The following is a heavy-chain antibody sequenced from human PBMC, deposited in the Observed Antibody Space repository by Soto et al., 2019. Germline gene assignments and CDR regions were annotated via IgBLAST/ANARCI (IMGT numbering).Heavy chain of an antibody. J-gene: IGHJ3*01. V-gene: IGHV1-2*04. Sequence: ASVKVSDRTSGENVNGYDIHWLRQTPKKRLEWMGWINPNTGGANIAKKFQGWVTLTRDTSITTTYMEVNRLTSNDTAVHYCARDYYDGSASYGLEIWGQGIMVTVSS. CDR3: ARDYYDGSASYGLEI. CDR2: INPNTGGA. D-gene: IGHD3-16*01. CDR1: GENVNGYD.